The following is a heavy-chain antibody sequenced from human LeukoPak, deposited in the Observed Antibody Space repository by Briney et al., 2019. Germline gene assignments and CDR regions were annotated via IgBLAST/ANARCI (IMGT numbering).Heavy chain of an antibody. D-gene: IGHD2-15*01. CDR3: ARGADGVSSNSRGWFDP. CDR2: ISSSSSSYI. Sequence: PGGSLRLSCAASGFTFSSYSMNWVRQALGKGLEWVSSISSSSSSYIYYADSVRGRFTISRDNAKNSLYLQMNSLRAEDTAVYSCARGADGVSSNSRGWFDPWGQGTLVTVSS. CDR1: GFTFSSYS. J-gene: IGHJ5*02. V-gene: IGHV3-21*01.